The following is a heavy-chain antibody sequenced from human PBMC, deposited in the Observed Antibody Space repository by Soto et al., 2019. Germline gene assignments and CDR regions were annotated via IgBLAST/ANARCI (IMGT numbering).Heavy chain of an antibody. Sequence: SETLSLTCTVSGGSISSGDYYWSWIRQPPGKGLEWIGYIYYSGSTYYNPSLKSRVTISVDTSKNQFSLKLSSVTAADTAVYYCARDRELLWFGELLRPSRYFDYWGQGTLVTVSS. CDR1: GGSISSGDYY. CDR3: ARDRELLWFGELLRPSRYFDY. CDR2: IYYSGST. V-gene: IGHV4-30-4*01. J-gene: IGHJ4*02. D-gene: IGHD3-10*01.